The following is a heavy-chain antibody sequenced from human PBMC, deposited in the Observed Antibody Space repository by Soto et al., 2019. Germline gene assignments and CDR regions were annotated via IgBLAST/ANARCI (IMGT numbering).Heavy chain of an antibody. CDR1: GGSISSGGYY. D-gene: IGHD4-17*01. CDR2: IYYSGST. CDR3: ARGVQPMIQDYGAFDI. V-gene: IGHV4-31*03. Sequence: SETLSLTCTVSGGSISSGGYYWSWIRQHPGKGLEWIGYIYYSGSTYYNPSLKSRVTISVDTSKNQFSLKLSSVTAADTAVYYCARGVQPMIQDYGAFDIWGQGTMVTVSS. J-gene: IGHJ3*02.